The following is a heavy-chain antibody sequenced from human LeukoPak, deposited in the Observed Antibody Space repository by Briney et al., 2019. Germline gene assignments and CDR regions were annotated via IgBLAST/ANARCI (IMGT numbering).Heavy chain of an antibody. J-gene: IGHJ6*02. Sequence: PGGSLRLSCAASGFSFSTYGMHWVRQAPGKGLEWVAVMWVWNDGSNEYYADSVKGRFTIARDNSKNTLYLQMVSLRAEDTADYYCARDRFPHDDAHYGMDVWGQGTTVTVSS. D-gene: IGHD3-16*01. V-gene: IGHV3-33*08. CDR2: MWVWNDGSNE. CDR1: GFSFSTYG. CDR3: ARDRFPHDDAHYGMDV.